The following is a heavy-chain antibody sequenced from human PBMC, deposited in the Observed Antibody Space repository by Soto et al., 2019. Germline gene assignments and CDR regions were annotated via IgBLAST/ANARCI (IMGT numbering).Heavy chain of an antibody. CDR3: ARDRVKSWYSSSPDDYYGMEV. Sequence: QVQLVESGGGVVQPGRSLRLSCAASGFTFSSYAMHWVRQAPGKGLEWVAVISYEGSKKYYADSVKGRFTISRDNSKNTLYLQMISMRAEDTAVYYCARDRVKSWYSSSPDDYYGMEVWGKGTTVTVSS. J-gene: IGHJ6*04. V-gene: IGHV3-30-3*01. CDR1: GFTFSSYA. D-gene: IGHD6-6*01. CDR2: ISYEGSKK.